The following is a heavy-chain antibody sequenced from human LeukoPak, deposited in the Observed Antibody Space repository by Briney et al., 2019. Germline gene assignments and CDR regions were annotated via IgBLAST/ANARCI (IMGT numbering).Heavy chain of an antibody. CDR3: VTSRGYSGCHDY. D-gene: IGHD5-12*01. J-gene: IGHJ4*02. V-gene: IGHV1-2*02. CDR2: INPNSGGT. CDR1: GYTFTGYY. Sequence: ASVTVSCTASGYTFTGYYMHWVRQAPGQGLEWMGWINPNSGGTNYAQKFQGRVTMTRDTSISTAYMELSRLRSDDTAVYYCVTSRGYSGCHDYWGQGTLVTVSS.